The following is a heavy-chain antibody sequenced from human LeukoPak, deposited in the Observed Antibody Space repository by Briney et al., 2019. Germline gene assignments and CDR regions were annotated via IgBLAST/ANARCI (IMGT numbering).Heavy chain of an antibody. D-gene: IGHD5-24*01. CDR1: GFTFSNAW. CDR2: IKSKTDGGTT. J-gene: IGHJ6*02. CDR3: TTEMATIGNYYYGMDV. V-gene: IGHV3-15*01. Sequence: GGSLRLSCAASGFTFSNAWMSWVRQAPGKGLEWVGRIKSKTDGGTTGYAAPVKGRFTISRDDSKNTLYLQMNSLKTEDTAVYYCTTEMATIGNYYYGMDVWGQGTTVTVSS.